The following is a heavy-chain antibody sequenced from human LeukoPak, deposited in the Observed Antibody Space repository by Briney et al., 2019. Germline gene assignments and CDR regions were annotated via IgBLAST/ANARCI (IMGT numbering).Heavy chain of an antibody. CDR1: GGSISSYY. Sequence: SETLSLTCTVSGGSISSYYWSWIRQPPGKGLEWIGYIYYSGTTNYNPSLKSRVTIAVDTSKNQFSLKLSSVTAADTAVYYCARGWNGDYVDYWGQGTLVTVTS. D-gene: IGHD1-1*01. J-gene: IGHJ4*02. CDR2: IYYSGTT. V-gene: IGHV4-59*01. CDR3: ARGWNGDYVDY.